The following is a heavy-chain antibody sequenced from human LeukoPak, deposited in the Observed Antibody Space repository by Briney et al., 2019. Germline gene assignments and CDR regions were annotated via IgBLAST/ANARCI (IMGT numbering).Heavy chain of an antibody. CDR2: IYYSGST. D-gene: IGHD3-10*01. CDR1: GASISSSSCY. V-gene: IGHV4-39*01. Sequence: PSETLSLTCTVSGASISSSSCYWGWIRQPPGRGLECIGSIYYSGSTYYNPSLKSRVTISLDTSKSQFSLKLSSVTAADTAVYYCARHSRSVNYGSGSYTWDYWGQGTLVTVSS. CDR3: ARHSRSVNYGSGSYTWDY. J-gene: IGHJ4*02.